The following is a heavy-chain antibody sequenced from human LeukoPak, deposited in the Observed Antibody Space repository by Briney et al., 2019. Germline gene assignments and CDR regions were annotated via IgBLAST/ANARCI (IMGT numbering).Heavy chain of an antibody. CDR2: IYHSGTT. D-gene: IGHD2-15*01. J-gene: IGHJ4*02. Sequence: SDTLSLTCTVSGYFISSGYYWGWIRQPPGKGLEWIGCIYHSGTTYYNPSLKSRVTISADTSKNQFSLKLSSVTAADTAVYYCAALLTYCSGGSCPFDNWGQGTLVTVSS. CDR3: AALLTYCSGGSCPFDN. CDR1: GYFISSGYY. V-gene: IGHV4-38-2*02.